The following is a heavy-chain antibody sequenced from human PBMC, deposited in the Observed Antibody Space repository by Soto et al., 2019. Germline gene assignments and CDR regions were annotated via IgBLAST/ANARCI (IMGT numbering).Heavy chain of an antibody. V-gene: IGHV4-34*01. CDR3: ARGRVDCSGGSCYSNNYYSYMDV. CDR1: GGSFSGYY. D-gene: IGHD2-15*01. J-gene: IGHJ6*03. Sequence: SETLSLTCAVYGGSFSGYYWSWIRQPPGKGLEWIGEINHSGSTNYNPSLKSRVTISVDTSKNQFSLKLSSVTAADTAVYYCARGRVDCSGGSCYSNNYYSYMDVGGKGTTVTVPS. CDR2: INHSGST.